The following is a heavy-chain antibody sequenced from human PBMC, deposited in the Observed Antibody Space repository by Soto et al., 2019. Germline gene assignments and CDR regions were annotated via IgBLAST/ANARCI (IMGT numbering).Heavy chain of an antibody. J-gene: IGHJ6*03. Sequence: ASVKVSCKASGYTFTSYGISWVRQAPGQGLEWMGWISAYNGNTNYAQKLQGRVTMTTDTSTSTAYMELRSLRSDDTAVYYCASGYCSGGSCYYYCMDGWGKGTTVSVSS. CDR2: ISAYNGNT. CDR1: GYTFTSYG. D-gene: IGHD2-15*01. V-gene: IGHV1-18*01. CDR3: ASGYCSGGSCYYYCMDG.